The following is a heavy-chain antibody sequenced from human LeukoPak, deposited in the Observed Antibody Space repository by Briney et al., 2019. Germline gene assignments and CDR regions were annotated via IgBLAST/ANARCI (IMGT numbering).Heavy chain of an antibody. J-gene: IGHJ4*02. CDR3: GVSGGSSPGY. CDR1: GFTFSTHD. Sequence: PGGSLRLSCAASGFTFSTHDMWWVRQAPGKGLEWVSYISSSSSSIYYADSVRGRFTISRDNAKDSVYLQMNSLTVDDTAVYYCGVSGGSSPGYWGQGTLVIVSS. D-gene: IGHD2-15*01. V-gene: IGHV3-48*03. CDR2: ISSSSSSI.